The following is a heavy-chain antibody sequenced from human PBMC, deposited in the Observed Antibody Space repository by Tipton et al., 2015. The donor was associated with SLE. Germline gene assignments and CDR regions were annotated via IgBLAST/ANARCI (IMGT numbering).Heavy chain of an antibody. CDR3: ARPLTEDAFDI. CDR1: GGSISTTSYY. V-gene: IGHV4-39*01. J-gene: IGHJ3*02. CDR2: IYYSGST. Sequence: GSLRLSCTVSGGSISTTSYYWAWIRQPPGKGLEWIGTIYYSGSTYYNPSLKSRVTISVDTSKNQFSLKLTSVTASDTAVYYCARPLTEDAFDIWGQGTMVTVSS. D-gene: IGHD1-14*01.